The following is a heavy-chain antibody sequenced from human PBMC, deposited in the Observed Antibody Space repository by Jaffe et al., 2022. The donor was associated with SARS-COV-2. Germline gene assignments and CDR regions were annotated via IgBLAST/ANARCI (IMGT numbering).Heavy chain of an antibody. CDR3: ARARYGSRGQDFDY. V-gene: IGHV3-48*01. CDR1: EFTFSSFG. CDR2: ISSSSDTI. J-gene: IGHJ4*02. Sequence: EVQLVESGGGLVQPGGSLRLSCAAFEFTFSSFGMNWVRQAPGKGLEWVSYISSSSDTIFYTGSVKGRFTISRDNAKNSLYLQMNSLRAEDTAVYYCARARYGSRGQDFDYWGQGTLVTVSS. D-gene: IGHD1-1*01.